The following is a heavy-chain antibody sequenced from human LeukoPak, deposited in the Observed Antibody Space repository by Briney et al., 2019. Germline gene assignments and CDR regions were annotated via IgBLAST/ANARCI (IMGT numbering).Heavy chain of an antibody. V-gene: IGHV1-69*04. CDR2: IIPILGIT. J-gene: IGHJ6*02. CDR1: GGTFSRYA. CDR3: ARDRSSVGPAAPRSYYYGMDV. D-gene: IGHD2-2*01. Sequence: GASVKVSCKASGGTFSRYAISWVRQAPGQGLEWMGRIIPILGITNYAKKFQGRVTSTADKATSTAYMELSSLRSEDTAVYYCARDRSSVGPAAPRSYYYGMDVWGQGTTVTVSS.